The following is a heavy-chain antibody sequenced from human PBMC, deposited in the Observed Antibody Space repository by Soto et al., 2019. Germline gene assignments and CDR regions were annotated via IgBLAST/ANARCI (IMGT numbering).Heavy chain of an antibody. CDR2: ISSSSSTI. J-gene: IGHJ3*02. CDR3: ARAVSAAVAGTVDAFDI. CDR1: GFTFSSYS. Sequence: HPGGSLRLSCAASGFTFSSYSMNWVRQAPGKGLEWVSYISSSSSTIYYADSVKGRFTISRDNAKNSLYLQMNSLRAEDTAVYYCARAVSAAVAGTVDAFDIWGQGTMVTVSS. V-gene: IGHV3-48*01. D-gene: IGHD6-19*01.